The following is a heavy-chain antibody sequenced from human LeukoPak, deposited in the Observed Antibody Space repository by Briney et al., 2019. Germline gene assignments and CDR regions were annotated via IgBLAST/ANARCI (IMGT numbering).Heavy chain of an antibody. CDR3: ARPVVATMATSDY. D-gene: IGHD5-12*01. CDR2: ISSSSSYI. J-gene: IGHJ4*02. CDR1: GFTFSSYS. Sequence: PGGSLRLSCAASGFTFSSYSMNWVRQAPGKGLEWVSSISSSSSYIYYADSVKGRFTISRDNAKNSLYLQMNSLRAEDTAVYYCARPVVATMATSDYWGQGTLVTVSS. V-gene: IGHV3-21*01.